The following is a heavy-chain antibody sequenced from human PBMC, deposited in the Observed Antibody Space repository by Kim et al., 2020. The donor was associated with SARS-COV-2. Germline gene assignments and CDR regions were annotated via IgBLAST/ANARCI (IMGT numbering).Heavy chain of an antibody. CDR1: GFIFNNYP. CDR3: ARDLVARAAYYYFDY. Sequence: GGSLRLSCTASGFIFNNYPMHWVRQAPGKGLEWVTVISNDGRDTHYGDSVKGRFTISRDNSRNTLYLQMNSLRAEDTAVYYCARDLVARAAYYYFDYWGQGTLVTVFS. D-gene: IGHD2-21*01. J-gene: IGHJ4*02. V-gene: IGHV3-30*04. CDR2: ISNDGRDT.